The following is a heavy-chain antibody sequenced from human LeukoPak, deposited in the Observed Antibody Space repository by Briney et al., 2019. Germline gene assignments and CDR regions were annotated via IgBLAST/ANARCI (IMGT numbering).Heavy chain of an antibody. CDR1: GYTFTSYG. Sequence: SVKVSCKASGYTFTSYGISWVRQAPGQGLEWMGRIIPIFGIANYAQKFQGRVTITADKSTSTAYMELSSLRSEDTAVYYCARGGIAVAGIGNFDYWGQGTLVTVSS. CDR2: IIPIFGIA. CDR3: ARGGIAVAGIGNFDY. V-gene: IGHV1-69*04. J-gene: IGHJ4*02. D-gene: IGHD6-19*01.